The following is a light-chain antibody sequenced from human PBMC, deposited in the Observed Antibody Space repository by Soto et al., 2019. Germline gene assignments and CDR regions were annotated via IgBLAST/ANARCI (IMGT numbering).Light chain of an antibody. CDR1: QSFSSN. Sequence: EIVMTQSPATLSVSPGERATLSCRASQSFSSNLAWYQQKPGQAPRLLIYDASTRATGIPARFSGSGSGTEFTLTISSLQSEDFAVYYCQQYTYWPPTFGQGTKVTIK. V-gene: IGKV3-15*01. CDR3: QQYTYWPPT. J-gene: IGKJ1*01. CDR2: DAS.